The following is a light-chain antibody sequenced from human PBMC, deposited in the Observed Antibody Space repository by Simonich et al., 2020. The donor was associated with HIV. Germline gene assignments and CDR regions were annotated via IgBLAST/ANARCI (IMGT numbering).Light chain of an antibody. J-gene: IGKJ1*01. CDR2: EAS. Sequence: EIVLTQSPATLSLSPGERATPSCKASQSVNSYLAWYQPKPGQAPRLLIYEASNRATGLPARFSGSGSGTDFTLTISSLEPEDFAVYYCQQYFDVPLTFGQGTKVEI. CDR3: QQYFDVPLT. CDR1: QSVNSY. V-gene: IGKV3-11*01.